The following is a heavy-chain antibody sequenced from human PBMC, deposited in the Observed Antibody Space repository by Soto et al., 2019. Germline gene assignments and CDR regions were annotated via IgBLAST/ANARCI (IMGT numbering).Heavy chain of an antibody. CDR1: GGSISSYC. Sequence: KASETLSLTCTVSGGSISSYCWSWIRQPAGKGLEWIGRIYTSGSTNYNPSLKSRVTMSVDTSKNQFSLKLSSVTAADTAVYYCARDRGTYYYYYGMDVWGQGTTVTVSS. J-gene: IGHJ6*02. CDR3: ARDRGTYYYYYGMDV. D-gene: IGHD3-10*01. CDR2: IYTSGST. V-gene: IGHV4-4*07.